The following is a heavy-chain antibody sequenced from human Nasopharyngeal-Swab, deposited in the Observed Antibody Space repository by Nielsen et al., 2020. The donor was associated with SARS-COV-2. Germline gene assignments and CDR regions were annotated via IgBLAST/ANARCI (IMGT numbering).Heavy chain of an antibody. CDR1: GGSICSYY. D-gene: IGHD3-10*01. V-gene: IGHV4-59*01. CDR2: IYYSGST. CDR3: ARDRPMVRGVASGGAHYYYYYMDV. Sequence: SETLSLTCTVSGGSICSYYWSWIRQPPGKGLEWIGYIYYSGSTNYNPSLKSRVTISVDTSKNQFSLKLSSVTAADTAVYYCARDRPMVRGVASGGAHYYYYYMDVWGKGTTGTVSS. J-gene: IGHJ6*03.